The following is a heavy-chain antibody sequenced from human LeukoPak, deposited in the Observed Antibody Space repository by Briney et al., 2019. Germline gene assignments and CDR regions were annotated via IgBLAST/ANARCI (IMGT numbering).Heavy chain of an antibody. CDR1: GFTFSSYS. CDR2: ISSSSSYI. D-gene: IGHD3-22*01. Sequence: PGGSLRLSCAASGFTFSSYSMNWVRQAPGKGLEWVSSISSSSSYIYYADSVEGRFTISRENAKNSLYLQMNSLRAEDTAVYYCARAGNPYYYDSSGYYYETMMDYWGQGTLVTVSS. J-gene: IGHJ4*02. CDR3: ARAGNPYYYDSSGYYYETMMDY. V-gene: IGHV3-21*01.